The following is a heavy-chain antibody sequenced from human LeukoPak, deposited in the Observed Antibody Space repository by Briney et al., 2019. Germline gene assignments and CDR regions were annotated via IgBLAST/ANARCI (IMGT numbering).Heavy chain of an antibody. V-gene: IGHV4-4*02. CDR1: GGSISSSPW. Sequence: PSETLSLTCAVSGGSISSSPWCSWVRQPPGKGLEWIGTIYHDGNTDYNPSLKSRVTISVDKAKNQLALKPTSVTAADTAVYYCVRSNIQLWPELAFDYWGQGTLVTVSS. J-gene: IGHJ4*02. D-gene: IGHD5-18*01. CDR3: VRSNIQLWPELAFDY. CDR2: IYHDGNT.